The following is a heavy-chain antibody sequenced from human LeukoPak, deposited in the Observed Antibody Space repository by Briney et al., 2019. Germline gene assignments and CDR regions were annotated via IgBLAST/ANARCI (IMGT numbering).Heavy chain of an antibody. CDR1: GYTFTSYG. J-gene: IGHJ5*02. V-gene: IGHV1-18*01. CDR2: IRAYNGNT. Sequence: ASVKVSCKASGYTFTSYGISWVRQAPGQGLEWMGWIRAYNGNTNYAQKLQGRVTMTTDTSTSTAYTELRSLRSDDTAVYYCARDYDYGDSHVHNWFDPWGQGTLVTVSS. D-gene: IGHD4-17*01. CDR3: ARDYDYGDSHVHNWFDP.